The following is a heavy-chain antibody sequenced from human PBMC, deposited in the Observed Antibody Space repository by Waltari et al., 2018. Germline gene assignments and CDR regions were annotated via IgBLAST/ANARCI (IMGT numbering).Heavy chain of an antibody. V-gene: IGHV2-70*01. J-gene: IGHJ5*02. CDR1: GFSLSSNGMC. Sequence: QVTLRESGPALVKPTQTLTLTCTFSGFSLSSNGMCVSWTRQPPGKALEWLALIDWEDDKDYSTALKTRLTISKDTSKNQVVLTRTNMDPVDTATYYCVSGSPSLSTSCYAKWFDPWGQGTLVTVSS. CDR2: IDWEDDK. CDR3: VSGSPSLSTSCYAKWFDP. D-gene: IGHD2-2*01.